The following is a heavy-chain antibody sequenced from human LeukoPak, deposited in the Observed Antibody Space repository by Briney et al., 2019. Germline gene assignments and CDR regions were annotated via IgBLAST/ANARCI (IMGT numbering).Heavy chain of an antibody. D-gene: IGHD3-22*01. CDR1: GFTFSSYG. CDR2: ISYDGSNK. CDR3: AKDRYDSSGFDY. J-gene: IGHJ4*02. Sequence: GRSLRLSCAASGFTFSSYGMHWVRQAPGKGLEWVAIISYDGSNKYYADSVKGRFTISRDNSKNTLYLQMNSLRAEDTAVYYCAKDRYDSSGFDYWGQGTLVTVSS. V-gene: IGHV3-30*18.